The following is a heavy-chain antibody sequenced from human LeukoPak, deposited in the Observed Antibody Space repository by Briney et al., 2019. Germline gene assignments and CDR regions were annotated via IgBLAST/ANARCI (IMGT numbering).Heavy chain of an antibody. CDR2: INQGGNTV. J-gene: IGHJ4*02. D-gene: IGHD2-15*01. CDR3: ATTFPYCGDGTCKL. CDR1: GLRFTSYW. Sequence: GGSLRLSCAASGLRFTSYWMSWVRQAPGKGLEWVANINQGGNTVNYVDSGKGRVSISRDNANNALFLQMHSLRFEDTAIYYCATTFPYCGDGTCKLGGQGAQVTVSS. V-gene: IGHV3-7*01.